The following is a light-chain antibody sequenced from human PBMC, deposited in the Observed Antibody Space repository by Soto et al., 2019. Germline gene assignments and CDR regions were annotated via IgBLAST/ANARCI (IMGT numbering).Light chain of an antibody. J-gene: IGKJ2*01. CDR3: QQSTGIPYT. CDR2: AAS. CDR1: QTIGTY. V-gene: IGKV1-39*01. Sequence: DIQMTQSPSSLSASVGDRVTITCRASQTIGTYLNWYQQSPGKAPKLLIYAASTLQIGVPSMFSGSGSGTDFTLTISSLQPEDFATYYCQQSTGIPYTFGQGTKLEIK.